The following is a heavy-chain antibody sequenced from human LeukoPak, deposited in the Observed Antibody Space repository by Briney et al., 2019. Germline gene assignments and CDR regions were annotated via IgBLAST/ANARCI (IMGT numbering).Heavy chain of an antibody. V-gene: IGHV3-21*01. CDR3: AREGTSIAARGYYGMDV. CDR1: GFTFSSYS. D-gene: IGHD6-6*01. Sequence: GGSLRLSCAASGFTFSSYSMNWVRQAPGKGLEWVSSISSSSSYIYYADSVKGRFTISRDNAKNSLYLQMSSLRAEDTAVYYCAREGTSIAARGYYGMDVWGQGTTVTVSS. J-gene: IGHJ6*02. CDR2: ISSSSSYI.